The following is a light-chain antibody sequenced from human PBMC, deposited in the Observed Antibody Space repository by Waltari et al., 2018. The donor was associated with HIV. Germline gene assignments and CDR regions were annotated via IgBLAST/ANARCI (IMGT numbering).Light chain of an antibody. CDR3: CSYAGSSTVVV. Sequence: QSALTQPASVSGSPGQSLTISCTGTSSDVGSYYLVSWYQQHPGQAPKLMIYEVRKRPAGVSNRFPGSKSGNTASLTISGLQAEDEADYYCCSYAGSSTVVVFGGGTKLTVL. CDR2: EVR. V-gene: IGLV2-23*02. J-gene: IGLJ2*01. CDR1: SSDVGSYYL.